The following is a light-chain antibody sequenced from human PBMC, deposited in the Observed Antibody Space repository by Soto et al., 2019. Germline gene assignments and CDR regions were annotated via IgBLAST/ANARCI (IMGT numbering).Light chain of an antibody. CDR2: DAS. CDR1: QSVSSRS. Sequence: EILMTQSPATLSLSPGERATLSCRASQSVSSRSLAWYQQKPGQAPRLLIYDASNRATGIPARFSGSGSGTDFTLTISSLQSEDFALYYCQQYNDWPLTFGQGTKVDI. CDR3: QQYNDWPLT. J-gene: IGKJ1*01. V-gene: IGKV3D-15*01.